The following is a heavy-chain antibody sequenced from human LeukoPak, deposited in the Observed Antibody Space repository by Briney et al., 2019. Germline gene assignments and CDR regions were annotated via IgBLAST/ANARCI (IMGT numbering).Heavy chain of an antibody. Sequence: KVSETLSLTCTVSGGSISSSSYYWGWIRQSPGKGLEWIGSIYYSGSTYYNPSLKSRVTISVDTSKNQFSLKLSSVTAADTAVYYCARLAGGYSNYEPDYWGQGTLVTVSS. CDR3: ARLAGGYSNYEPDY. D-gene: IGHD4-11*01. CDR2: IYYSGST. CDR1: GGSISSSSYY. J-gene: IGHJ4*02. V-gene: IGHV4-39*01.